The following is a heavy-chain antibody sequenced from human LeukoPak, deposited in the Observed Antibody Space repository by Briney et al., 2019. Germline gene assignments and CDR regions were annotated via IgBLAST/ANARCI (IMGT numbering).Heavy chain of an antibody. J-gene: IGHJ4*02. V-gene: IGHV3-7*01. CDR2: IKQDGSEK. D-gene: IGHD2-21*01. Sequence: GGSLRLSCAASGFTFSSYAMSWVRQAPGKGLEWVANIKQDGSEKYYVDSVKGRFTISRDNAKNSLYLQMNSLRAEDTAVYYCARVAGGEARFYFDYWGQGTLVTVSS. CDR3: ARVAGGEARFYFDY. CDR1: GFTFSSYA.